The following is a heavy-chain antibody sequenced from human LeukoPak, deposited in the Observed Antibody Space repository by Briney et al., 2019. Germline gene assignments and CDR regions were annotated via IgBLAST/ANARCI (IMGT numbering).Heavy chain of an antibody. CDR1: GFTFSSYA. J-gene: IGHJ3*02. CDR3: AKETASGYGAFDI. CDR2: ISGSGGST. D-gene: IGHD3-22*01. V-gene: IGHV3-23*01. Sequence: GGSLRLSCAASGFTFSSYAMSWVRQAPGEGLEWVSAISGSGGSTHYADSVKGRFTISRDNSKNTLYLQMNSLKAEDTAVYYCAKETASGYGAFDIWGQGTMVTVSS.